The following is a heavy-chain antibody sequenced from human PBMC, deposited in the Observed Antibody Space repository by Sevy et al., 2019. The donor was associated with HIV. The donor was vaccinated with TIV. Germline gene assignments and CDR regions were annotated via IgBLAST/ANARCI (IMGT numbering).Heavy chain of an antibody. CDR3: ARHMDSGTYGHPGFDY. Sequence: LSLTCTVSGGSISSSSYYWGCIRQPPGKGLEWIGSMYYSGSTYYNPSLKSRVTISVDTFMNQFSLKLSSVTATDTAVYYCARHMDSGTYGHPGFDYWGQGTLVTVSS. V-gene: IGHV4-39*01. D-gene: IGHD1-26*01. J-gene: IGHJ4*02. CDR1: GGSISSSSYY. CDR2: MYYSGST.